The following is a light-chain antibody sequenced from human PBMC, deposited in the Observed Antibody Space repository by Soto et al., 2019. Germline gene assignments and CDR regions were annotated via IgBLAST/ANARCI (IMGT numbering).Light chain of an antibody. CDR2: GAS. Sequence: EFVLTQSPATLSLSPGERATLSCRASQSVSNFLAWYQQRPGQAPRLLMDGASSRAAGIPDRFSGSGSGTDFTLTISRLEPEDFAVYYCHHYGRSAIFTFGPGTTVDIK. CDR3: HHYGRSAIFT. CDR1: QSVSNF. J-gene: IGKJ3*01. V-gene: IGKV3-20*01.